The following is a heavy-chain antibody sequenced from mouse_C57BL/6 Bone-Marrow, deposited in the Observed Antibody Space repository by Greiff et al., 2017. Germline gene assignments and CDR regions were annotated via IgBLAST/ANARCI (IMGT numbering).Heavy chain of an antibody. Sequence: QVQLQQPGAELVKPGASVKLSCKASGYTFTSYWMHWVQQRPGQGLEWIGIIHPNSGSTTYNEKFKIKAPLTVDHSSSTAYMQLSILTSEDSAVYYCARGITTVVATNFDYWGQGTTLTVSS. CDR2: IHPNSGST. J-gene: IGHJ2*01. V-gene: IGHV1-64*01. D-gene: IGHD1-1*01. CDR3: ARGITTVVATNFDY. CDR1: GYTFTSYW.